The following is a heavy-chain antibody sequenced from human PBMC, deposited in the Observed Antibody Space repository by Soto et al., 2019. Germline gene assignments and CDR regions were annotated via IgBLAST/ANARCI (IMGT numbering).Heavy chain of an antibody. D-gene: IGHD1-26*01. V-gene: IGHV3-7*01. J-gene: IGHJ5*02. Sequence: EVQLVQSGGDLVQPGGSLRLSCVASGFTFNTYWMTWVRQAPGMGREWEAGIKEDASEEVYVDSVKGRFSISRDNAKNSLYLQLNSLRAEDPAVYYCATAISSPFRSLDAWGQGSLVTVSS. CDR1: GFTFNTYW. CDR3: ATAISSPFRSLDA. CDR2: IKEDASEE.